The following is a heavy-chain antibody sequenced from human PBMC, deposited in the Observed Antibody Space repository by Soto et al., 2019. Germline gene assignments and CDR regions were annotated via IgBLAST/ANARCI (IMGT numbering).Heavy chain of an antibody. CDR3: ASGIGAARPGGYYYYYGMDV. J-gene: IGHJ6*04. V-gene: IGHV4-39*01. CDR1: GGSISSSSYY. CDR2: IYYSGST. Sequence: SETLSLTCTVSGGSISSSSYYWGWIRQPPGKGLEWIGSIYYSGSTYYNPSLKSRVTISVDTSKNQFSLKLSSVTAADTAVYYCASGIGAARPGGYYYYYGMDVWGKGTTVTVSS. D-gene: IGHD6-6*01.